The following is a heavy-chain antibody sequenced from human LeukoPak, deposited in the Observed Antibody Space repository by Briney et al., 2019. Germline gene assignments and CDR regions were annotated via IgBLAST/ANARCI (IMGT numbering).Heavy chain of an antibody. D-gene: IGHD3-10*01. V-gene: IGHV3-30*18. CDR3: AKGFYGSGSFDS. CDR2: ISYDGSNK. J-gene: IGHJ4*02. CDR1: GFTFSSYG. Sequence: GRSLRLSCAASGFTFSSYGMHWVRQAPGKGLEWVAVISYDGSNKYYADSVKGRFTISRDNSKNTVHLQMNSLRAEDTAVYLCAKGFYGSGSFDSWGLGTLVTVSS.